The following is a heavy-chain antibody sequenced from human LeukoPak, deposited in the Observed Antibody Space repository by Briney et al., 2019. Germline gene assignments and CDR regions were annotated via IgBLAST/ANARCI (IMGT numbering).Heavy chain of an antibody. CDR2: IIPIFGTA. V-gene: IGHV1-69*13. CDR3: ARAKDIVVVPAAISAFDI. CDR1: GGTFSSYA. Sequence: SVKVSCKASGGTFSSYAISWVRQAPGQGLEWMGGIIPIFGTANYAQKFQGRVTITADESMSTAYMELSSLRSEDTAVYYCARAKDIVVVPAAISAFDIWGQGTMVTVSS. J-gene: IGHJ3*02. D-gene: IGHD2-2*02.